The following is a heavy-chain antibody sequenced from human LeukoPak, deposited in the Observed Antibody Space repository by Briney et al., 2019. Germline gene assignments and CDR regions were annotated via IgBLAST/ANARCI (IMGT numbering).Heavy chain of an antibody. CDR3: ARCIAAPGYSQYYMDV. CDR2: TNSNFYDT. V-gene: IGHV1-2*02. CDR1: GYTFSGYS. J-gene: IGHJ6*03. Sequence: ASVKVSCKASGYTFSGYSTCWVRQAPGQGLEGMGCTNSNFYDTFYAQKFQGRVIMTRDTSINTAFMELRSLTSDDTAVSFCARCIAAPGYSQYYMDVWGKGTTVTVSS. D-gene: IGHD6-25*01.